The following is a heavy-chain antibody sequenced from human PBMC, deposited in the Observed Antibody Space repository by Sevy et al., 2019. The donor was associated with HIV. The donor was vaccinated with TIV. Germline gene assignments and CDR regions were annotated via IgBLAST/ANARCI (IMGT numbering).Heavy chain of an antibody. CDR2: INPNSGGT. J-gene: IGHJ4*02. Sequence: ASVKVSCKASGYTFTGYYMHWVRQAPGQGLEWMGWINPNSGGTNYAQKFQGRVTMTRDTSISTAYMELSRLRSDDTAVYYCARDPERGDVDKAMPVDYWGQGTLVTVSS. CDR3: ARDPERGDVDKAMPVDY. V-gene: IGHV1-2*02. D-gene: IGHD5-18*01. CDR1: GYTFTGYY.